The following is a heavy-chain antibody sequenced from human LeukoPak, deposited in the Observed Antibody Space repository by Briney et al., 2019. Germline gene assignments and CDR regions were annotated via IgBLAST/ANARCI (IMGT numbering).Heavy chain of an antibody. V-gene: IGHV3-30*02. CDR2: IRYDGSNK. CDR3: AKAVGGSGSYYSPFDY. J-gene: IGHJ4*02. Sequence: GGSLRLSCAASGFTFSSYKMYWVREAPGKGLEGVAFIRYDGSNKYYADSVKGRFTIPRDNHKNTLYLQMNSLRAEDTAVYYCAKAVGGSGSYYSPFDYWGQGTLVTVSS. CDR1: GFTFSSYK. D-gene: IGHD3-10*01.